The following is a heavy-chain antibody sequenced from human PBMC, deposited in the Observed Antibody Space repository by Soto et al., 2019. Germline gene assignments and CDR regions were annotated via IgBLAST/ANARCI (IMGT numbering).Heavy chain of an antibody. CDR3: ARESRFLEWLSLNWFDP. D-gene: IGHD3-3*01. V-gene: IGHV3-30-3*01. CDR1: GFTFSSYA. CDR2: ISYDGSNK. J-gene: IGHJ5*02. Sequence: GGSLRLSCAASGFTFSSYAIHWVRQAPGKGLEWVAVISYDGSNKYYADSVKGRFTISRDNSKNTLYLQMNSLRAEDTAVYYCARESRFLEWLSLNWFDPWGQGTLVTVSS.